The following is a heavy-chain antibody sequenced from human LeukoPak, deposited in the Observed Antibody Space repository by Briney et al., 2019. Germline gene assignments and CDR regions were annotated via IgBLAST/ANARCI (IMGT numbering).Heavy chain of an antibody. D-gene: IGHD6-13*01. J-gene: IGHJ4*02. CDR3: ARGVRAAAGSIAVYYFDY. CDR1: GGSFSGYY. CDR2: IYYSGST. Sequence: SETLSLTCAVYGGSFSGYYRSWIRQPPGKGLEWIGYIYYSGSTYYNPSLKSRVTISVDTSKNQFSLKLSSVTAADTAVYYCARGVRAAAGSIAVYYFDYWGQGTLVTVSS. V-gene: IGHV4-30-4*08.